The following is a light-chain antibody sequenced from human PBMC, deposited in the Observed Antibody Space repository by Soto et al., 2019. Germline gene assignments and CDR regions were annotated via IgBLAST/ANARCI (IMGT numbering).Light chain of an antibody. V-gene: IGKV3-11*01. J-gene: IGKJ5*01. CDR3: QQRADWPIT. CDR1: QYITIY. CDR2: DAS. Sequence: IVLTQSPATLSLSPGARATLSCRASQYITIYLAWYQQKPGQAPRLLIYDASNRATGIPARFSGSGSGTDFTLTISSLEPDDFAVYYCQQRADWPITFGQGTRLEIK.